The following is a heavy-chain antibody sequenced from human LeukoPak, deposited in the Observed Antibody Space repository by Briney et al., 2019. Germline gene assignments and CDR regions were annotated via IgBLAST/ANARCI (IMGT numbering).Heavy chain of an antibody. V-gene: IGHV3-53*01. CDR1: GLTFNNAW. D-gene: IGHD3-9*01. Sequence: PGGSLRLSCAASGLTFNNAWMSWVRQAPGKGLEWVSVIYSGGGTYYADSVKGRFTISRDNSKNTLYLQMNSLRAEDTAVYYCAKDPEYITGYSYYFDYWGQGTLVTVSS. CDR2: IYSGGGT. J-gene: IGHJ4*02. CDR3: AKDPEYITGYSYYFDY.